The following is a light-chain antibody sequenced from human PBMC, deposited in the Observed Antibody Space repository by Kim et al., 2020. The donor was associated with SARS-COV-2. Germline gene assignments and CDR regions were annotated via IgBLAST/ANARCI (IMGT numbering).Light chain of an antibody. Sequence: GQSITISCTGTSSDVGAYNYVSWYQQHPGKVPKLIIYNVSHRPSGVSNPFSGSKSGNTASLTISGLQAEDEADYYCSSYTSSTTLVFGGGTQLTVL. V-gene: IGLV2-14*04. CDR3: SSYTSSTTLV. CDR1: SSDVGAYNY. CDR2: NVS. J-gene: IGLJ2*01.